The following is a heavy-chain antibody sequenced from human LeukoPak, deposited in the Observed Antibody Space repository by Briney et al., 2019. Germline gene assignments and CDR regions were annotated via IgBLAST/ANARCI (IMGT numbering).Heavy chain of an antibody. Sequence: PGGSLRLSCAASGFTFSNYWMTWVRQAPGKGLEWVSGISWNSGTIGYADSVKGRFTISRDNAKNSLYLQMNSLRAEDTALYYCAKAHVVVTAIHDYGMDVWGQGTTVTVSS. D-gene: IGHD2-21*02. J-gene: IGHJ6*02. CDR2: ISWNSGTI. V-gene: IGHV3-9*01. CDR3: AKAHVVVTAIHDYGMDV. CDR1: GFTFSNYW.